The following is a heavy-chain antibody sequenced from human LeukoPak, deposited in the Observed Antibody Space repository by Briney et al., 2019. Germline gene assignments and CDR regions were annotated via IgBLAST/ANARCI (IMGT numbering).Heavy chain of an antibody. CDR1: GGSISSGSYY. CDR3: ATPSGYRQMWGVNYYFDY. CDR2: IYTSGST. D-gene: IGHD3-22*01. J-gene: IGHJ4*02. Sequence: SQTLSLTCTVSGGSISSGSYYWSWIRQPAGKGLEWIGRIYTSGSTNYNPSLKSRVTISVDTSKNQFSLKLSSVTAADTAVYYCATPSGYRQMWGVNYYFDYWGQGTLVTVSS. V-gene: IGHV4-61*02.